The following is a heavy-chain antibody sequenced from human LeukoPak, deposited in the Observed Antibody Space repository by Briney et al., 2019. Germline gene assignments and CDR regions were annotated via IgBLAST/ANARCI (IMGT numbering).Heavy chain of an antibody. D-gene: IGHD6-13*01. CDR1: GYTFTGYY. CDR2: INPNSGGT. Sequence: ASVKVSCKASGYTFTGYYMHWVRQAPGQGLEWMGWINPNSGGTNYAQKFQGRVTMTRDTSISTAYMELSRLRSDDTAVYYCARAAEASSWYSGSYYYYYMDVWGKGTTVTVSS. V-gene: IGHV1-2*02. CDR3: ARAAEASSWYSGSYYYYYMDV. J-gene: IGHJ6*03.